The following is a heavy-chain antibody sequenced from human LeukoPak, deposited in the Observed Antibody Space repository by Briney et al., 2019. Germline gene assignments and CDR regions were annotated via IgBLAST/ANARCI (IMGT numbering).Heavy chain of an antibody. CDR2: ISGSGTST. CDR3: AKVNYYESSDIGLFDY. J-gene: IGHJ4*02. D-gene: IGHD3-22*01. V-gene: IGHV3-23*01. CDR1: GFTFSSYA. Sequence: GGSLRLSCAASGFTFSSYAMSWVRQAPGKGLEWVSGISGSGTSTFYADSVRGRFTISRDHSKNTLYLQMNSLRAGDTAVYYCAKVNYYESSDIGLFDYWGQGTLVTVSS.